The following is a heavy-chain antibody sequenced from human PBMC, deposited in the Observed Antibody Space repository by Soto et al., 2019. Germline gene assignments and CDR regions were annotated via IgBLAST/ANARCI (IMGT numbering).Heavy chain of an antibody. D-gene: IGHD7-27*01. Sequence: QVQLQQWGAGLLKPSETLSLTCGVYGGSFSGYSWSWIRQPPGKGLEWIGESNHSGSTNYNPSLKSRVTISVDTSKNQFSLKLSSVTAADMAVYYCARVVPPPNRNWGMWSGAFDIWGQGTMVTVSS. CDR1: GGSFSGYS. CDR3: ARVVPPPNRNWGMWSGAFDI. J-gene: IGHJ3*02. V-gene: IGHV4-34*01. CDR2: SNHSGST.